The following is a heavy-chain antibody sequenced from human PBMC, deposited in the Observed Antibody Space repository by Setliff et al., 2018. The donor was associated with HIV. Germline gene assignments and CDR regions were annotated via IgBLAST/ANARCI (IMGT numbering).Heavy chain of an antibody. CDR2: INHSGST. J-gene: IGHJ4*02. D-gene: IGHD2-8*01. Sequence: SETLSLTCAVYGGSFSGYYWSWIRQPPGKGLEWIGEINHSGSTNYNPSLKSRVTISLDTSKNQFSLQVTSVTAADTAVYYCARDPYCPNTCYEDFTFDSWGQGTLVTVSS. CDR1: GGSFSGYY. CDR3: ARDPYCPNTCYEDFTFDS. V-gene: IGHV4-34*01.